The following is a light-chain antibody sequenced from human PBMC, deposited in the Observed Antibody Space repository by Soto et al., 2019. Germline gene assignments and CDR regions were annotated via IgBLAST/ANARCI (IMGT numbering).Light chain of an antibody. J-gene: IGLJ1*01. CDR2: EVS. V-gene: IGLV2-14*01. CDR3: TSYTGSSTPYV. CDR1: SSDVGGYNY. Sequence: QSALTQPACVSGSPGQSITISCTGTSSDVGGYNYVSWYQQHPGKAPKLMIYEVSNRPSGVSNRFSGSKSGNTASLTISGLQAEDEADYYCTSYTGSSTPYVFGTGTKLTVL.